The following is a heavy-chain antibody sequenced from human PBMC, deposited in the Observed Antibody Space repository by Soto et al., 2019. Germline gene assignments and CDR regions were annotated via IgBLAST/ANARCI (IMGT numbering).Heavy chain of an antibody. CDR3: AYSSGWYRHDV. Sequence: QVQLQESGPGLVRPSGTLSLTCAVCGDSISSPEWWTWLRQPPGKGLEWIGDLLHSGTTNYNPSLKSRVILSVDKSQNQFSLSLTSVTAADTAIYYCAYSSGWYRHDVWGQGTSVTVSS. J-gene: IGHJ3*01. V-gene: IGHV4-4*02. CDR2: LLHSGTT. D-gene: IGHD6-19*01. CDR1: GDSISSPEW.